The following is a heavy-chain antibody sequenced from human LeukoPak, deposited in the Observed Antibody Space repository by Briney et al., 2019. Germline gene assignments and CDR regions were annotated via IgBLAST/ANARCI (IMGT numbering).Heavy chain of an antibody. CDR2: ICYSGST. V-gene: IGHV4-59*01. Sequence: SETLSLTCTVPGGSISSYYWSWIRQPPGKGLEWIGYICYSGSTNYNPSLKSRVTISVDTSKNQFSLKLSSVTAADTAVYYCARASLITIFGVVIIEYFDYWGQGTLVTVSS. CDR1: GGSISSYY. D-gene: IGHD3-3*01. CDR3: ARASLITIFGVVIIEYFDY. J-gene: IGHJ4*02.